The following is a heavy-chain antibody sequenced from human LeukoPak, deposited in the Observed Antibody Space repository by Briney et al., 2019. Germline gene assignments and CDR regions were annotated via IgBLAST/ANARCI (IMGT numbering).Heavy chain of an antibody. V-gene: IGHV1-69*13. CDR3: ARDCSGGSCSFDY. CDR1: GGTFSSYA. J-gene: IGHJ4*02. D-gene: IGHD2-15*01. CDR2: IIPIFGTA. Sequence: SVRASCKASGGTFSSYAISWVRQAPGQGLEWMGGIIPIFGTANYAQKFQGRVTITADESTSTAYMELSSLRSEDTAVYYCARDCSGGSCSFDYWGQGTLVTVSS.